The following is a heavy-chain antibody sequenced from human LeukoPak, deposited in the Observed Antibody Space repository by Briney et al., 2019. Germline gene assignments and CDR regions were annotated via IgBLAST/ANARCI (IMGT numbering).Heavy chain of an antibody. D-gene: IGHD6-19*01. J-gene: IGHJ4*02. Sequence: SETLSLTCIVSGGSIRRSSYYWGWIRQPPGKGLEWIGSIYYSGSTYYNPSLKSRVTISVDTSKNQFSLSLTSVTAVDTAVYYCARHWDNNGWNFDYWGRGTLVTVSS. V-gene: IGHV4-39*01. CDR1: GGSIRRSSYY. CDR3: ARHWDNNGWNFDY. CDR2: IYYSGST.